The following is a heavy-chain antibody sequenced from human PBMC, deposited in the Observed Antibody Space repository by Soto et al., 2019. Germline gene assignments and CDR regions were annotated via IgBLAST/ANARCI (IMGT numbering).Heavy chain of an antibody. CDR3: ARDGPPGY. J-gene: IGHJ4*02. CDR2: IYYTGST. CDR1: GDFTSTSY. V-gene: IGHV4-59*01. Sequence: QVQLQESGPGLVKPSETLSLTCTVSGDFTSTSYWSWIRQPPGKGLEWIGYIYYTGSTKYNPSLKRRVTISRDTSKNQFSLKLISVTAADTAVYYCARDGPPGYWGQGILVTVSS.